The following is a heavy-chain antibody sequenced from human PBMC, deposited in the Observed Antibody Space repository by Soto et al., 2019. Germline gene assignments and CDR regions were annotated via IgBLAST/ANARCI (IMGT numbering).Heavy chain of an antibody. D-gene: IGHD3-3*01. Sequence: PSETLSLTCTVSGGSVSSGSYYWSWIRQPPGKGLEWIGYIYYSGSTNYNPSLKSRVTISVDTSKNQFSLKLSSVTAADTAVYYCATVVTIFGVVPGGFDPWGQGTLVTVSS. V-gene: IGHV4-61*01. J-gene: IGHJ5*02. CDR2: IYYSGST. CDR3: ATVVTIFGVVPGGFDP. CDR1: GGSVSSGSYY.